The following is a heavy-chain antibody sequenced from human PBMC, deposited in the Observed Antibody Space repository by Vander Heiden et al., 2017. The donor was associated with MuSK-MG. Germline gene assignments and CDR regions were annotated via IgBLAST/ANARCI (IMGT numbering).Heavy chain of an antibody. CDR1: GGSISSSSYY. CDR2: IYYSGST. CDR3: ARSFGRYDAFDI. Sequence: QLQLQESGPGLVKPSETLSLTCTVSGGSISSSSYYWGWIRQPPGKGLEWIGSIYYSGSTYYNPSLKSRVTISVDTSKNQFSLKLSSVTAADTAVYYCARSFGRYDAFDIWGQGTMVTVSS. J-gene: IGHJ3*02. D-gene: IGHD3-16*01. V-gene: IGHV4-39*01.